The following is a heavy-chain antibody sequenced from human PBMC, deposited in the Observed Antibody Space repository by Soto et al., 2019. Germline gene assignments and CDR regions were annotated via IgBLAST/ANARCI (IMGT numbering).Heavy chain of an antibody. D-gene: IGHD6-13*01. J-gene: IGHJ6*02. Sequence: SETLSLTCTVSGGSISSSSYYWGWIRQPPGKGLEWIGSIYYSGSTYYNPSLKSRVTISVDTSKNQFSLKLSSVTAADTAVYYCAGIAAAGPGFFYYYYGMDVWGQGTTVTVSS. CDR1: GGSISSSSYY. CDR3: AGIAAAGPGFFYYYYGMDV. CDR2: IYYSGST. V-gene: IGHV4-39*01.